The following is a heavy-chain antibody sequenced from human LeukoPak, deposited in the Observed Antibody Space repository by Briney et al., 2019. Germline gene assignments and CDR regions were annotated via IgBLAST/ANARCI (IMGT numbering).Heavy chain of an antibody. D-gene: IGHD3-16*01. V-gene: IGHV1-2*02. J-gene: IGHJ4*02. CDR1: GYTFTGYN. CDR2: INPNSGGT. CDR3: ARAFEGGYDYVPVGY. Sequence: ASVKVSCKASGYTFTGYNMHWVRQAPGQGREWMGWINPNSGGTNYAQKFQGTVTMTRNTSISTDYMEMSRLRSDDTAVYYCARAFEGGYDYVPVGYWGQGTLVTVSS.